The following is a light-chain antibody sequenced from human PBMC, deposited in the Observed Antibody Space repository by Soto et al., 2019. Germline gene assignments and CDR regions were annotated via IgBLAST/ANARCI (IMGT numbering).Light chain of an antibody. CDR2: GAS. CDR3: QQHDRSTWT. J-gene: IGKJ1*01. Sequence: EIVLTQSPGTLSLSPGERATLSCRASQSVSSSYLAWYQQKPGQAPRLLIYGASSRATGIPDRFSGSGSGTDFTLTISRLEPEDFAVYYCQQHDRSTWTFGQGTKVEIK. CDR1: QSVSSSY. V-gene: IGKV3-20*01.